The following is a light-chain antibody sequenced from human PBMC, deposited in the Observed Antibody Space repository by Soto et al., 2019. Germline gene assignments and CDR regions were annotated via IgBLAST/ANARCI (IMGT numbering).Light chain of an antibody. J-gene: IGLJ2*01. CDR1: NGHSSYD. CDR3: QTWGTGTWI. CDR2: VNSDGSH. V-gene: IGLV4-69*02. Sequence: QAVLTQSPSASASLGASVRLTCTLSNGHSSYDIAWHQQQPRKGPRFLMRVNSDGSHIRGAGIPDRFSGSTSGAERHLTISSLQSDDEADYYCQTWGTGTWIFGGGTKLTVL.